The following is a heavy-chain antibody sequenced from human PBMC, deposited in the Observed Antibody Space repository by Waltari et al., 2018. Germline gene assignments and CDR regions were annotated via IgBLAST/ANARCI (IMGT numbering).Heavy chain of an antibody. V-gene: IGHV3-48*01. J-gene: IGHJ4*02. CDR1: GCTFNTLS. D-gene: IGHD7-27*01. CDR3: ARVGGAALTEGFDY. CDR2: ITSRSRTI. Sequence: EVQLVQSGSYLVQPGGSLRLCCAAAGCTFNTLSLAWVRPAPGKVLEWFSYITSRSRTIYYADSVRGRFTTSRDNAKNSLYLQMNSLRVEDTAVYYCARVGGAALTEGFDYWGQGTLVTVSS.